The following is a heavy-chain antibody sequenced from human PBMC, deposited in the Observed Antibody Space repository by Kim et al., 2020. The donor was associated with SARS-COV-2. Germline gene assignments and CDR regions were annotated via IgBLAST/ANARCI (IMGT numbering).Heavy chain of an antibody. CDR3: AGDNPTYNPSWPSHGMDV. V-gene: IGHV4-59*01. D-gene: IGHD2-2*01. J-gene: IGHJ6*01. Sequence: SETLSLTCTVSGGSINGFYWTWVRQPPGKGLEWIGYVFHSGTTIFNPSLKCRVLISLDAPTKQFSLSLRSVTAADTAVYYCAGDNPTYNPSWPSHGMDV. CDR1: GGSINGFY. CDR2: VFHSGTT.